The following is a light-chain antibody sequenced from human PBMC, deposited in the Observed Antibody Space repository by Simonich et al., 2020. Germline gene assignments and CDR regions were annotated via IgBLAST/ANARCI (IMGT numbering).Light chain of an antibody. CDR3: SSYTSSSTWV. CDR2: DVR. V-gene: IGLV2-14*01. J-gene: IGLJ3*02. CDR1: SSDVGGYNY. Sequence: QSALTQPASVSGCPGQSITISCTGTSSDVGGYNYVSWYQQHPGKAPKLMIYDVRKRPSGVSNRFSGSKSGNTASLTISGLQAEDEADYYCSSYTSSSTWVFGGGTKLTVL.